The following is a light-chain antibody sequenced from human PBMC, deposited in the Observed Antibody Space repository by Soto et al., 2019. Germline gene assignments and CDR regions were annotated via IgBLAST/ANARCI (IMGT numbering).Light chain of an antibody. CDR3: QYYGTSTVT. J-gene: IGKJ1*01. Sequence: EIVLTQSPDTLSLSPGETATVSCRASQTFSSSHLAWYQQKLGQAPRLLIYGASTRATGIPDRFSGSGSGTDFTLIITRLDPEDFGVYYCQYYGTSTVTFGQGTKVDIK. CDR2: GAS. V-gene: IGKV3-20*01. CDR1: QTFSSSH.